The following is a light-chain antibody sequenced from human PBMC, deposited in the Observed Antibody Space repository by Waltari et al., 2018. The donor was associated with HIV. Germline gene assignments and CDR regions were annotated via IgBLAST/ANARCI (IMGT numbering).Light chain of an antibody. J-gene: IGKJ2*01. CDR2: GAS. Sequence: VMTQSPATLSVSPGERATLSCRASQSPRLLIYGASTRATGVPARFSGSGSGTEFTLTISSLQSEDFAIYYCQQYNNWPSDTFGQGTKLEIK. CDR1: QS. CDR3: QQYNNWPSDT. V-gene: IGKV3-15*01.